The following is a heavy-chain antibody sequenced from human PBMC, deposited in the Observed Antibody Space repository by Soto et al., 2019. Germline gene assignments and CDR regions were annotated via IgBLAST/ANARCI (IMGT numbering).Heavy chain of an antibody. D-gene: IGHD6-19*01. CDR3: ARSVPPRWLQFGY. Sequence: QVQLQEAGPGMVKPSETLSLTRTVSGGSITGYYWSWIRQPPGKGLEWIGYVYYTGSTTYNPALTSRVTMSVDSSKIQFSLRLTAVTAADTAIYYCARSVPPRWLQFGYWGQGSLVTVSS. CDR2: VYYTGST. J-gene: IGHJ4*02. V-gene: IGHV4-59*01. CDR1: GGSITGYY.